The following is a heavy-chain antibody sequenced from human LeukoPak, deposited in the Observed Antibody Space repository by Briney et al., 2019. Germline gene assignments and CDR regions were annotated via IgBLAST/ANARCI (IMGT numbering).Heavy chain of an antibody. J-gene: IGHJ3*02. CDR3: ARQAYYGAGSYHAFDI. D-gene: IGHD3-10*01. Sequence: PSETLSLTCTVSSGSISSSTYYWVWIRQPPGKGPEWIGTIYYSGSTSYKPSLKSRVTISVDTSNHQFSLKLSSVTAADTAVYYCARQAYYGAGSYHAFDIWGQGTKVTVSS. V-gene: IGHV4-39*01. CDR1: SGSISSSTYY. CDR2: IYYSGST.